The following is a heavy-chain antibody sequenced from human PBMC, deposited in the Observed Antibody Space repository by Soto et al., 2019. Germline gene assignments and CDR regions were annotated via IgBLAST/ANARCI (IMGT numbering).Heavy chain of an antibody. V-gene: IGHV1-18*01. CDR3: ARDIALKWLRLGGLYDYYYGMDV. J-gene: IGHJ6*01. Sequence: ASLKVSCKASVYTFTSYGISSVRQAGGQGVEWMGWISAYNGNTNYAQKLQGRVTITTHTSTRTAYMELRSLRSDDPAVYYCARDIALKWLRLGGLYDYYYGMDVWGQGTTVTVSS. D-gene: IGHD5-12*01. CDR2: ISAYNGNT. CDR1: VYTFTSYG.